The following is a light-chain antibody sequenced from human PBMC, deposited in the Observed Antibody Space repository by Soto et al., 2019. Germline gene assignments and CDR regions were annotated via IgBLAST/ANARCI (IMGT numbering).Light chain of an antibody. CDR2: EVS. J-gene: IGLJ2*01. V-gene: IGLV2-8*01. CDR3: SSYSGSNIFVV. CDR1: SSDVGGYNF. Sequence: QSVLTQPPSASGSPGQSVTISCTGTSSDVGGYNFVSWYQQHAGKAPKLMIYEVSKRPSGVPDRFSGSKSGNTASLTVSGLQAEDDADYYCSSYSGSNIFVVFGGGTKLTVL.